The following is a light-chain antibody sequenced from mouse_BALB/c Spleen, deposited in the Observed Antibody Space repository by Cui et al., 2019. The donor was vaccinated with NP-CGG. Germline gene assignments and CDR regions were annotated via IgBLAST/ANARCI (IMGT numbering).Light chain of an antibody. V-gene: IGLV1*01. Sequence: QAVVTQDSALTTSPGETVTLTCRSSTGAVTTSNYANGVQEKPDHLFTGLIGGTKNRAPGVPARFSGSLIGDKAALTITGAQTEDEAIYFCALWYSNHWVFGGGTKLTVL. J-gene: IGLJ1*01. CDR1: TGAVTTSNY. CDR2: GTK. CDR3: ALWYSNHWV.